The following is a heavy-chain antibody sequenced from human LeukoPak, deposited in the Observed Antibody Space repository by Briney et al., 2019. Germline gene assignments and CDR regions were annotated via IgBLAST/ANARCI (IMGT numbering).Heavy chain of an antibody. Sequence: GGSLRLSCAASGFTFSSYAMSWVRLAPGKGLEWVSAISGSGGSTYYADSVKGRFTISRDNSKNTLYLQMNSLRAEDTAVYYCAKVWYHYDTRALDYWGQGTLVTVSS. D-gene: IGHD3-22*01. V-gene: IGHV3-23*01. CDR1: GFTFSSYA. J-gene: IGHJ4*02. CDR3: AKVWYHYDTRALDY. CDR2: ISGSGGST.